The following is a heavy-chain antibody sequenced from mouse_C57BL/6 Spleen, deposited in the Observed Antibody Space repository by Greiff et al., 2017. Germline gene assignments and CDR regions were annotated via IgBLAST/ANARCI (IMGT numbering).Heavy chain of an antibody. D-gene: IGHD2-4*01. Sequence: QVQLQQSGAELVKPGASVKMSCKASGYTFTSYWLTWVKQRPGQGLEWIGDIYPGSGSTNYNEKLKSKATLTVDTSSSTAYMQLRSLTSEDSAVYYCARTYDYDGGFDVWGTGTTVTVSS. CDR2: IYPGSGST. CDR3: ARTYDYDGGFDV. CDR1: GYTFTSYW. V-gene: IGHV1-55*01. J-gene: IGHJ1*03.